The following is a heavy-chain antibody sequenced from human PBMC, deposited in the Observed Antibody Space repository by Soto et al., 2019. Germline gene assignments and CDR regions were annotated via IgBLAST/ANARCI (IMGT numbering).Heavy chain of an antibody. CDR3: AREAFLGRTMIVKGELGY. D-gene: IGHD3-22*01. CDR1: GFTFSSYA. Sequence: GGSLRLSCAASGFTFSSYAMHWVRQAPGKGLEWVAVISYDGSNKYYADSVKGRFTISRDNSKNTLYLQMNSLRAEDTAVYYCAREAFLGRTMIVKGELGYWGQGTLVTVSS. CDR2: ISYDGSNK. V-gene: IGHV3-30-3*01. J-gene: IGHJ4*02.